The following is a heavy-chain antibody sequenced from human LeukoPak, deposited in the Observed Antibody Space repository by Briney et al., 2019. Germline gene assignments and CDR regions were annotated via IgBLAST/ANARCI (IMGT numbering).Heavy chain of an antibody. CDR2: IQQDGSEA. V-gene: IGHV3-7*01. CDR1: GFTFSSYW. D-gene: IGHD2-8*01. Sequence: GGSLRFYCAASGFTFSSYWMTWVRQAPGKGLEWVANIQQDGSEAYYVDSVKGRFTVSRDNAKNSLYLQLNSLGAEDTAVYYCATRYCAIPACRASSYHCMDNWGKGTTVTVSS. CDR3: ATRYCAIPACRASSYHCMDN. J-gene: IGHJ6*03.